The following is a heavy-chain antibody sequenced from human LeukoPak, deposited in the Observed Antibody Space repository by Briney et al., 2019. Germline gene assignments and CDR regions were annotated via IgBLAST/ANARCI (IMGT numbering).Heavy chain of an antibody. J-gene: IGHJ4*02. CDR3: ARDRRDYYDSSADFDY. D-gene: IGHD3-22*01. CDR2: ISSSGSTI. Sequence: PGGSLILSCAASGFTFSSYEMNWVRQAPGKGLEWVSYISSSGSTIYYADSVKGRFTISRDNAKNSLYLQMNSLRAEDTAVYYCARDRRDYYDSSADFDYWGQGTLVTVSS. V-gene: IGHV3-48*03. CDR1: GFTFSSYE.